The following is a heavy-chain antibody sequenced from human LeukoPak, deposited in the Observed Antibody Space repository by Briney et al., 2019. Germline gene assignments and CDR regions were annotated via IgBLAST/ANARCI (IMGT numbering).Heavy chain of an antibody. V-gene: IGHV4-59*11. Sequence: PSETLSLTCTVSGDSISDHYWTWIRQSPGKELEWIGYIYYSGSTNYNPSLKSRVTISVDTSKNQFSLKLSSVTAADTAVYYCATQAEWLRNYGMDVWGQGTTVTVSS. CDR1: GDSISDHY. CDR3: ATQAEWLRNYGMDV. CDR2: IYYSGST. J-gene: IGHJ6*02. D-gene: IGHD5-12*01.